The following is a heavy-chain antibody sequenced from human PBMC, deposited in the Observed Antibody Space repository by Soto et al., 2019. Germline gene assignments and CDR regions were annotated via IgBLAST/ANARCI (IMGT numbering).Heavy chain of an antibody. CDR3: ARGKEQQLVQPWWFDS. Sequence: ASVKVSCKASGYTFTGYYMHWVRQAPGQGLEWMGWINPNSGGTNYAQKFQGWVTMTRDTSISTAYMELSRLRSDDTAVYYCARGKEQQLVQPWWFDSWGQGTLVTVSS. CDR1: GYTFTGYY. CDR2: INPNSGGT. D-gene: IGHD6-13*01. V-gene: IGHV1-2*04. J-gene: IGHJ5*01.